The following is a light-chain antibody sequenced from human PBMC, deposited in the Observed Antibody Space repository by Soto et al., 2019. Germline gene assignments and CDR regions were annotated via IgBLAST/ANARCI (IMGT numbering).Light chain of an antibody. J-gene: IGLJ3*02. CDR3: AAWDYSLSGYWV. Sequence: QSVLSQPPSASGTPGQRVTISCSGSSSNIGRNYVYWYQQVPGTAPKLLIFRNNQRPSGVPDRFSGSKSGTSASLSISALRSEDEADYFCAAWDYSLSGYWVFGGWTKLTVL. CDR2: RNN. CDR1: SSNIGRNY. V-gene: IGLV1-47*01.